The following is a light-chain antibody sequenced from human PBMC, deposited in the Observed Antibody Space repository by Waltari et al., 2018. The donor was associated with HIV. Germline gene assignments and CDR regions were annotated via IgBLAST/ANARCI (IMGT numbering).Light chain of an antibody. J-gene: IGLJ2*01. Sequence: SSMLTQPPSVSVAPGETARITCEGDNIGSRSVQWYQQKAGQAPVLVIYYDIDRPSGIPERFSGSNSDNTATLTISRVEAGDEADYYCQVWDGDSNHVVFGGGTKLTVL. CDR1: NIGSRS. CDR3: QVWDGDSNHVV. V-gene: IGLV3-21*04. CDR2: YDI.